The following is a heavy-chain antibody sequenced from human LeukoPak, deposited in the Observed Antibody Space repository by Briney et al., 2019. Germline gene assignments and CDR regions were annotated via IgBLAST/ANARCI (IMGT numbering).Heavy chain of an antibody. CDR1: GFTFSTYI. CDR3: AKLAHDSSGSPN. Sequence: GGSLRLSCAASGFTFSTYILSWVRQAPGRGLEWVSAITGSGGTTYYADSVKGRFTISRDNSKNTLYLQMNSLRVEDTAVYYCAKLAHDSSGSPNWGQGTLVTVST. CDR2: ITGSGGTT. V-gene: IGHV3-23*01. J-gene: IGHJ4*02. D-gene: IGHD3-22*01.